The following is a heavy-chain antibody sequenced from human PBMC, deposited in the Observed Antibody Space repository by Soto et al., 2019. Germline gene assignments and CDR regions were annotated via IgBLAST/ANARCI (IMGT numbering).Heavy chain of an antibody. CDR1: GGSISSGGYY. Sequence: QVQLQESGPGLVKPSQTLSLTCTVSGGSISSGGYYWSWIRQHPGKGLEWIGYIYYSGSTYYNPSLKSRVIISVDTSKNQCSLKLSSVTAADTAVYYCARITIFGVAAPWGQGTLVTVSS. J-gene: IGHJ5*02. CDR2: IYYSGST. V-gene: IGHV4-31*03. D-gene: IGHD3-3*01. CDR3: ARITIFGVAAP.